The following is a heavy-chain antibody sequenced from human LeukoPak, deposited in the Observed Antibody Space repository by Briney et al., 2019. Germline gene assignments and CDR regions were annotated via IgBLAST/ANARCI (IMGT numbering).Heavy chain of an antibody. CDR2: IYISGTT. V-gene: IGHV4-4*07. CDR3: ARSDSIIRWFDP. CDR1: GASISSYY. Sequence: SETLSLTCNVSGASISSYYWSWIRQPAGKGLEGIGRIYISGTTNYNPSLKSRVTMSVDTSKNQFSLKLSSVTAADTAVYYCARSDSIIRWFDPWGQGTLVTVSS. D-gene: IGHD4-11*01. J-gene: IGHJ5*02.